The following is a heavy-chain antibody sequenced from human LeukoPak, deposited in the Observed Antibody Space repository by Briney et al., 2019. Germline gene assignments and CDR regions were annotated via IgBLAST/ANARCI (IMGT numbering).Heavy chain of an antibody. Sequence: SETLSLTCTVSGGSISSYYWSWIRQPPGKGLEWIGEINHSGSTNYNPSLKSRVTISVDTSKNQFSLKLSSVTAADTAVYYCARGPGIVGATNFDYWGQGTLVTVSS. CDR1: GGSISSYY. CDR3: ARGPGIVGATNFDY. J-gene: IGHJ4*02. V-gene: IGHV4-34*01. D-gene: IGHD1-26*01. CDR2: INHSGST.